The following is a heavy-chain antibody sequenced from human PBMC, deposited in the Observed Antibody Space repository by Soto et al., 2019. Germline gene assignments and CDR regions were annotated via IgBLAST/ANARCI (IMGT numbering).Heavy chain of an antibody. J-gene: IGHJ3*02. V-gene: IGHV3-64D*09. D-gene: IGHD1-26*01. CDR3: VKAPESVSYLSDAFDI. CDR1: GFTFSSYA. Sequence: GGSLRLSCSASGFTFSSYAMHWVRQAPGKGLEYVSAISSNGGSTYYADSVKGRFTISRDNSKNTLYLQMSSLRAEDTAVYYCVKAPESVSYLSDAFDIWGQGTMVTVSS. CDR2: ISSNGGST.